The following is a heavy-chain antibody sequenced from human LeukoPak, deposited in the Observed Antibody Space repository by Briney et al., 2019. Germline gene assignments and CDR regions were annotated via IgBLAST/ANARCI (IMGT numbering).Heavy chain of an antibody. V-gene: IGHV3-23*01. CDR1: GFTFISYA. J-gene: IGHJ5*02. D-gene: IGHD3-3*01. CDR3: AKVTIQGTPDNWFDP. Sequence: GGSLRLSCAASGFTFISYAMSWVRQAPGKGLEWVSGISVSGGSTYYAGSVKDRFTISRDNSKNTLYLQMNSLRAEDTAVYYCAKVTIQGTPDNWFDPWGQGTLVTVSS. CDR2: ISVSGGST.